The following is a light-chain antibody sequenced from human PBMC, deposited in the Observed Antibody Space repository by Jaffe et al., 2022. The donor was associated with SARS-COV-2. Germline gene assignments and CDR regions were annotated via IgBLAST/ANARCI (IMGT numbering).Light chain of an antibody. Sequence: DIQMTQSPSTLSASVGDRVIITCRASQSISSWLAWYQQKPGKAPNLLIYKASSLESGVPSRFSGSGSGTEFTLTISSLQPDDFATYYCQQYNSYSPLTFGGGTKVEIK. CDR3: QQYNSYSPLT. CDR1: QSISSW. V-gene: IGKV1-5*03. CDR2: KAS. J-gene: IGKJ4*01.